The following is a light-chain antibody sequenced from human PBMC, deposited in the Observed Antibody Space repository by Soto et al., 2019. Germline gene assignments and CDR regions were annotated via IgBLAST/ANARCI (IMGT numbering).Light chain of an antibody. Sequence: EIVLTQSPGTLSLSPGERATLSCRASQSVSSSYLAWYQQKPGQAPRLLIYDASSRATGIPDRFSGSGSVTDFTITISRLEPEDVAVYYCQQYGSSSYTFGQGTKLEIK. CDR1: QSVSSSY. CDR2: DAS. J-gene: IGKJ2*01. CDR3: QQYGSSSYT. V-gene: IGKV3-20*01.